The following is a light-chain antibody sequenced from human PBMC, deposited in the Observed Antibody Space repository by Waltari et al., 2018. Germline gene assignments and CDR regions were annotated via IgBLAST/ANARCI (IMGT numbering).Light chain of an antibody. CDR1: SSNIGTNY. CDR3: GTWDSSLSGAV. V-gene: IGLV1-51*02. CDR2: EDS. Sequence: QSVLTQPPSVSAAPGQRVTISCSGGSSNIGTNYVSWYRQFPGTAPKLLIYEDSERPAGFPGRFSGSKSGTSATLDITGLQAGDEADYYCGTWDSSLSGAVFGGGTHLTVL. J-gene: IGLJ7*01.